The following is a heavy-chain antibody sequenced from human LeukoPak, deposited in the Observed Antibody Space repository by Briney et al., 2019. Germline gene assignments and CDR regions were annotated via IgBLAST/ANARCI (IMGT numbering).Heavy chain of an antibody. CDR1: GGSISGNY. J-gene: IGHJ4*02. CDR2: ISYSGST. D-gene: IGHD6-19*01. Sequence: SETLSLTCTVSGGSISGNYWSWIRQPPGKGLEWIGYISYSGSTNYNPSLKSRVTISVDTSKNQFSLKLSSVTAADTAFYFCARHVDQWLGTDYWGQGTLVTVSS. V-gene: IGHV4-59*08. CDR3: ARHVDQWLGTDY.